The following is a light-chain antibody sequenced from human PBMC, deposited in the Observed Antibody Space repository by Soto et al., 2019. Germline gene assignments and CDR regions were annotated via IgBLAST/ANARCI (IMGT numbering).Light chain of an antibody. CDR3: QQRSNWPA. V-gene: IGKV3-11*01. CDR1: QSVSSY. CDR2: DAS. J-gene: IGKJ5*01. Sequence: EIVLTLSPATLSLSPGERATLSCRASQSVSSYLAWYQQKPGQAPRLLIYDASNRATGIPARFSGSGSGTYFTLTISSLEPEDFAVYYCQQRSNWPAFGQGTRLEIK.